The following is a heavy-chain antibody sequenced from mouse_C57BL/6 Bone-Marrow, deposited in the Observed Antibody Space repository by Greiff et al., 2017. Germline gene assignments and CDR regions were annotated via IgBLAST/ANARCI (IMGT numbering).Heavy chain of an antibody. CDR2: INPNNGGT. Sequence: VQLQQSGPELVKPGASVKISCKASGYTFTDYYMNWVKQSHGQSLEWIGDINPNNGGTSYNQKFKGKATLTVDKSSSTAYMELRSLTSEDSAVYYCAKEDRGYAMDYWGQGTSVTVSS. V-gene: IGHV1-26*01. CDR1: GYTFTDYY. J-gene: IGHJ4*01. CDR3: AKEDRGYAMDY.